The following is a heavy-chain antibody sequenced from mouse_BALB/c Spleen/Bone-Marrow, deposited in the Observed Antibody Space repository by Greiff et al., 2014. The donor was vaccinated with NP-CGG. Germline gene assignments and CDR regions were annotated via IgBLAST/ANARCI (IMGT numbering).Heavy chain of an antibody. Sequence: DVKLQESGPDLVKPSQSLPLTCTVTGYSITSGYSWHWIRQFPGNKLEWMGYIHYSGSTNYNPSLKSRISITRDTSKNQFFLQLNSVTTEDTATYYCARREGNHAAWFAYWGQGTLVTVSA. J-gene: IGHJ3*01. CDR1: GYSITSGYS. V-gene: IGHV3-1*02. D-gene: IGHD2-1*01. CDR3: ARREGNHAAWFAY. CDR2: IHYSGST.